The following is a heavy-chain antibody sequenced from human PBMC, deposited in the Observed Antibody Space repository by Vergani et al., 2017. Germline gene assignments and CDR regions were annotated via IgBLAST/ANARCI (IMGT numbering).Heavy chain of an antibody. V-gene: IGHV4-39*01. CDR2: IYYSGST. Sequence: QLQLQESGPGLVKPSATLSLTCSVSGASIRSSNYYWGWIRQPPGKGLERIASIYYSGSTYYNPSLKSRVTISVDTSKNQFSLKLSSVTAADTAVYFCARGSCLGGSCYKPLFDYWGQGILVTVSS. CDR1: GASIRSSNYY. D-gene: IGHD2-15*01. CDR3: ARGSCLGGSCYKPLFDY. J-gene: IGHJ4*02.